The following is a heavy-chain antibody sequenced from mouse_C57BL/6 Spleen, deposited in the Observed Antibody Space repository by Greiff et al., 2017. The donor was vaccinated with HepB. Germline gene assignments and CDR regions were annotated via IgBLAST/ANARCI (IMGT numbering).Heavy chain of an antibody. V-gene: IGHV1-19*01. CDR2: INPYNGGT. D-gene: IGHD2-2*01. CDR1: GYTFTDYY. J-gene: IGHJ2*01. CDR3: ARNGYDDGGYFDY. Sequence: EVQLQQSGPVLVKPGASVKMSCKASGYTFTDYYMNWVKQSHGKSLEWIGVINPYNGGTSYNQKFKGKATLTVDKSSSTAYMELNSLTSEDSAVYYCARNGYDDGGYFDYWGQGTTLTVSS.